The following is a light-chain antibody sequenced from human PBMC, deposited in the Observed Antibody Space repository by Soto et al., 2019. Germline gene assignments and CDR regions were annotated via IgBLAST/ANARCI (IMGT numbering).Light chain of an antibody. V-gene: IGKV3-11*01. CDR1: QSVSNN. CDR2: GAS. Sequence: EIVMKLSPATLSVSTWERVTLSCMASQSVSNNLVLYQQKSGQAPRLLISGASSRATGIPDRFSGSGSGTDFTLTISSLEPEDFAVYYCQQRSNWPRTVGQGTKVAIK. CDR3: QQRSNWPRT. J-gene: IGKJ1*01.